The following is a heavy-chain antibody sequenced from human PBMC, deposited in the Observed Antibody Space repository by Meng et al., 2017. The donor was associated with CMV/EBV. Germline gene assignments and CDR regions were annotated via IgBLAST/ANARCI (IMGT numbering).Heavy chain of an antibody. CDR3: APGWFDP. V-gene: IGHV3-30-3*01. Sequence: LGGVGGGVVPAWRALWLSCGGSGFTFICFAMHRVRQAPGKGLGWVAVISNDGSNKYYADSVEGRITISRDNFKNTLYLQMNSLRAEDTAVYYCAPGWFDPWGQGTLVTVSS. CDR2: ISNDGSNK. CDR1: GFTFICFA. J-gene: IGHJ5*02.